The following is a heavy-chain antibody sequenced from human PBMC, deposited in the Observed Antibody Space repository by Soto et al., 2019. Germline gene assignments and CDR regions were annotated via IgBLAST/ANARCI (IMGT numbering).Heavy chain of an antibody. Sequence: QVQLVQSGAEVKKPGASVKVSCKASGYTFTSYGISWVRQAPGQGLEWMGWISAYNGNTNYAQKLQGRVTMTTDTSPRTANREVRSLRSEETAVYYWARDRGQAVLGGGGWGVDYWGQGTLVTVSS. D-gene: IGHD3-10*01. J-gene: IGHJ4*02. V-gene: IGHV1-18*01. CDR3: ARDRGQAVLGGGGWGVDY. CDR1: GYTFTSYG. CDR2: ISAYNGNT.